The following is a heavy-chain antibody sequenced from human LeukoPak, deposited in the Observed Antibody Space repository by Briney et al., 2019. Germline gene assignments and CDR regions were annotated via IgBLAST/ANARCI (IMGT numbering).Heavy chain of an antibody. D-gene: IGHD4-17*01. V-gene: IGHV3-9*01. Sequence: GGSLRLSCAASGFTFDDYAMHWVRQAPGKGLEWVSGISWNSGSIGYADPVKGRFTISRDNAKNSLYLQMNSLRAEDTAVYYCATGDYGAFDIWGQGTMVTVSS. CDR2: ISWNSGSI. J-gene: IGHJ3*02. CDR3: ATGDYGAFDI. CDR1: GFTFDDYA.